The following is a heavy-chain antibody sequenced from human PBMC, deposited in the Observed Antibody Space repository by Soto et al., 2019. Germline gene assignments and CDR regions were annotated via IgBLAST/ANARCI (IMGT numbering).Heavy chain of an antibody. J-gene: IGHJ5*02. Sequence: PSETLSLTCTVSGGSISSYYWSWIRQPPGKGLEWIGYIYYSGSTNYNPSLKSRVTISVDTSKNQFSLKLSSVTAADTAVYYCARVEGDGYNHWFDPWGQGTLVTVSS. D-gene: IGHD5-12*01. CDR3: ARVEGDGYNHWFDP. CDR2: IYYSGST. CDR1: GGSISSYY. V-gene: IGHV4-59*01.